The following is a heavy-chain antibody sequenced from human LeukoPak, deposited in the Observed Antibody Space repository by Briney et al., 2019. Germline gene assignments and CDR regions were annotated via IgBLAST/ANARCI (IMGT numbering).Heavy chain of an antibody. Sequence: ASVTVSCTASGGTFSSYAISWVRQAPGQGLEWMGGIIPIFGTANYAQKFQGRVTITADESTSTAYMELSSLRSEDTAVYYCAREEISGWRGPFDYWGQGTLVTVSS. J-gene: IGHJ4*02. CDR3: AREEISGWRGPFDY. CDR2: IIPIFGTA. D-gene: IGHD6-19*01. CDR1: GGTFSSYA. V-gene: IGHV1-69*13.